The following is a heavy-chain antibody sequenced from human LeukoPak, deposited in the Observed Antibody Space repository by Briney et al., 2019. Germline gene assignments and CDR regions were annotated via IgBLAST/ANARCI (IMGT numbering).Heavy chain of an antibody. CDR3: ARGWNGGSLNWFDP. V-gene: IGHV1-2*02. J-gene: IGHJ5*02. CDR2: INPNRGGI. CDR1: GYTFTAFY. Sequence: ASVKVSCKASGYTFTAFYIRWVRQAPGQGLEWMGWINPNRGGIKYSQNFQGRVTMTSDTSISTAYMELSRLRSDDTAVFYCARGWNGGSLNWFDPWGQGTLVTVSS. D-gene: IGHD1-26*01.